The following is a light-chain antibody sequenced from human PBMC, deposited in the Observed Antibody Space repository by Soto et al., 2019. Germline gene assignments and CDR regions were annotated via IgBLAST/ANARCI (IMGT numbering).Light chain of an antibody. V-gene: IGKV3-15*01. CDR2: GAS. CDR1: QSVSIN. Sequence: EIVMTQSPATLSVSPGERATLSCRASQSVSINLAWYQQKPGQAPRLLIYGASTRATGIPARFSGSGSGTEFTLIISSLQSEDFAVYYCQQYNNWPPLTVGGGTKVEIK. J-gene: IGKJ4*01. CDR3: QQYNNWPPLT.